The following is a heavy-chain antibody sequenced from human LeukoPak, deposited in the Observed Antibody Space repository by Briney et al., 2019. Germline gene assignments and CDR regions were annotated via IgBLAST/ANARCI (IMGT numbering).Heavy chain of an antibody. V-gene: IGHV3-33*01. J-gene: IGHJ4*02. CDR1: GFTFSSYG. D-gene: IGHD3-3*01. CDR3: ARGLTDYYDFWSGYYTGIYFDY. CDR2: IWYDGSNK. Sequence: QPGRSLRLSCAASGFTFSSYGMHWVRQAPGKGLEWVAVIWYDGSNKYYADSVKGRFTISRDNSKNTLYLQMNSLRAEDTAVYYCARGLTDYYDFWSGYYTGIYFDYWGQGTLVTVSS.